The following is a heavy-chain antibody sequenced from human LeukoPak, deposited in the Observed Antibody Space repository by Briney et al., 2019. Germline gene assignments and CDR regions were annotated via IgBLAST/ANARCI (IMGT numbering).Heavy chain of an antibody. D-gene: IGHD3-22*01. CDR2: IREDGSEK. Sequence: GGSLRLSCAASGFTFSSSWMTWVRQAPGKGLEWVASIREDGSEKTSVDSVKGRFTISRDNAKNSLYLQMDSLRAEDTAVYYCARDQNRYYDSSGHGHWGQGTLVNVSS. CDR1: GFTFSSSW. J-gene: IGHJ4*02. CDR3: ARDQNRYYDSSGHGH. V-gene: IGHV3-7*01.